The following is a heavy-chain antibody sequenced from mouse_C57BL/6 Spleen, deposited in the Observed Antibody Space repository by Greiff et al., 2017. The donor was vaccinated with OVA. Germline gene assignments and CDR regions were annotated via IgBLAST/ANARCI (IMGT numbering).Heavy chain of an antibody. Sequence: EVKLVESGGGLVKPGGSLKLSCAASGFTFSSYAMSWVRQTPEKRLEWVATISDGGSYTYYPDNVKGRFTISRDNAKNNLYLQMSHLKSEDTAMYYCARDRTGTGTWFAYWGQGTLVTVSA. J-gene: IGHJ3*01. V-gene: IGHV5-4*01. CDR3: ARDRTGTGTWFAY. CDR2: ISDGGSYT. CDR1: GFTFSSYA. D-gene: IGHD4-1*01.